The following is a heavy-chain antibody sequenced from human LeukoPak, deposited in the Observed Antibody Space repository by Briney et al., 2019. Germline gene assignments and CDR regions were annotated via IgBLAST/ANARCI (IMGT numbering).Heavy chain of an antibody. D-gene: IGHD2-2*01. Sequence: SETLSLTCAVSGGSFSGYYWSWIRQPPGKGLEWIGEINHSGSTNYNPSLKSRVTISVDTSKNQFSLKLSSVTAADTAVYYCARAGDCSSTSCNSWFDPWGQGTLVTVSS. CDR2: INHSGST. CDR1: GGSFSGYY. J-gene: IGHJ5*02. CDR3: ARAGDCSSTSCNSWFDP. V-gene: IGHV4-34*01.